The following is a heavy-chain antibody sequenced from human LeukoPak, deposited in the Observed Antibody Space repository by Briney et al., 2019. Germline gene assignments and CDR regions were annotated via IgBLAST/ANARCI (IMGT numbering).Heavy chain of an antibody. Sequence: PSETLSLTCTVSGGSISSYYWSWIRQPPGKGLEWIGYIYYSGSTNYNPSLKSRVTISVDTSKNQFSLKLSSVTAADTAVYYCARGGDILTGYYVFDPWGQGTLVTVSS. D-gene: IGHD3-9*01. CDR2: IYYSGST. J-gene: IGHJ5*02. CDR3: ARGGDILTGYYVFDP. CDR1: GGSISSYY. V-gene: IGHV4-59*01.